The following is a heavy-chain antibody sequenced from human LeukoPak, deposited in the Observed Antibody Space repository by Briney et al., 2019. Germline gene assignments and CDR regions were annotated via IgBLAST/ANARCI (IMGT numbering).Heavy chain of an antibody. CDR2: ISGSGGST. CDR1: GFTFSSYA. D-gene: IGHD3-3*01. Sequence: GGSLRLSCAASGFTFSSYAMSWVHQAPGKGLEWVSAISGSGGSTYYADSVKGRFTISRDNSKNTLYLQMNSLRAEDTAVYYCAKVGRDSSRSGYSLGYWGQGTLVTVSS. J-gene: IGHJ4*02. V-gene: IGHV3-23*01. CDR3: AKVGRDSSRSGYSLGY.